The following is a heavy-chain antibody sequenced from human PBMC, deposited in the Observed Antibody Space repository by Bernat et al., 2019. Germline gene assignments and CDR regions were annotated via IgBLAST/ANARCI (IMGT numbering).Heavy chain of an antibody. CDR2: ISYDGSNK. Sequence: QVQLVESGGGVVQPGRSLRLSCAASGFTFSSYGMYWVRQAPGKGLEWVAVISYDGSNKYYADSVKGRFTISRDNSKNTLYLQMNSLRAEDTAVYYCAKVRYSYGPFDYWGQGTLVTVSS. V-gene: IGHV3-30*18. CDR3: AKVRYSYGPFDY. J-gene: IGHJ4*02. CDR1: GFTFSSYG. D-gene: IGHD5-18*01.